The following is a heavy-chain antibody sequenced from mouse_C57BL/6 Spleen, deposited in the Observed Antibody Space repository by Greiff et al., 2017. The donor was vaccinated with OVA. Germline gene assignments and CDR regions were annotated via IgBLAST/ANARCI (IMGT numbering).Heavy chain of an antibody. Sequence: EVQLQQSGPELVKPGASVKISCKASGYSFTGYYMNWVKQSPEKSLEWIGEINPSTGGTTYNQQFKAKATLTVDKPSSTAYMQLKSLTSEDSAVYYGARKEPDSNYDWYFDVWGTGTTVTVSS. V-gene: IGHV1-42*01. J-gene: IGHJ1*03. CDR1: GYSFTGYY. CDR3: ARKEPDSNYDWYFDV. D-gene: IGHD2-5*01. CDR2: INPSTGGT.